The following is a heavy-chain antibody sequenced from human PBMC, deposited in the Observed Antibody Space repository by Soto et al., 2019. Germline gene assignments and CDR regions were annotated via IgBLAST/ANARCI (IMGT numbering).Heavy chain of an antibody. V-gene: IGHV4-61*01. J-gene: IGHJ5*02. CDR1: GGSVSSGSYY. Sequence: PSETLSLTCTVSGGSVSSGSYYWSWIRQPPGKGLEWIGYIYYSGSTNYNPSLKSRVTISVDTSKNQFSLKLSSVTAADTAVYYCASSGYYSDRWLDPWGQGTLVTVSS. CDR2: IYYSGST. D-gene: IGHD3-22*01. CDR3: ASSGYYSDRWLDP.